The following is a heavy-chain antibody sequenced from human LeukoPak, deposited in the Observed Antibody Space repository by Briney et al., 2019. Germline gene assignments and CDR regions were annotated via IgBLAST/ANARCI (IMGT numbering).Heavy chain of an antibody. CDR1: GGSISSYY. CDR2: IYYSGST. V-gene: IGHV4-59*01. D-gene: IGHD5-18*01. CDR3: ARASGDTAMVTSPDYFDY. J-gene: IGHJ4*02. Sequence: SETLSLTCTVSGGSISSYYWSWVRQPPGKGLEWIGYIYYSGSTNYNPSLTSRVTISVDTSKNQFSLKLSSVTAADTAVYYCARASGDTAMVTSPDYFDYWGQGTLVTVSS.